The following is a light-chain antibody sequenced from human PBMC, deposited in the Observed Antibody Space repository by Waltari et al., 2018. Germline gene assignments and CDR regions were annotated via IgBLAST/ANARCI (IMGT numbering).Light chain of an antibody. CDR2: DDS. CDR1: DLGSKR. Sequence: SYVLIQPPSVSFAPGKTARITCGGNDLGSKRVHWYQQKQGQAPLLVVSDDSDRPSGIPERFSGSNSGNTATLTVYRVEAGDEADYYCQVWDSSTSEVVFGGGTKLTVL. V-gene: IGLV3-21*03. J-gene: IGLJ2*01. CDR3: QVWDSSTSEVV.